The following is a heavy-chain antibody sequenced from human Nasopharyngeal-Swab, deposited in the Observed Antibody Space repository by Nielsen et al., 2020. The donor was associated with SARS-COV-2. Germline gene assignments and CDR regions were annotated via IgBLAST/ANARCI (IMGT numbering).Heavy chain of an antibody. CDR3: ARDDYDILTGYYTGGIY. CDR2: INPSGGST. V-gene: IGHV1-46*01. D-gene: IGHD3-9*01. J-gene: IGHJ4*02. Sequence: WVRQAPGQGLEWMGIINPSGGSTSYAQKFQGRVTMTRDTSTSTVYMELSSPRSEDTAVYYCARDDYDILTGYYTGGIYWGQGTLVTVSS.